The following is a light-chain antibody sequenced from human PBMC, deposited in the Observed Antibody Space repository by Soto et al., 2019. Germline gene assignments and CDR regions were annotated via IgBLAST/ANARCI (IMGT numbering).Light chain of an antibody. V-gene: IGLV2-23*01. CDR2: EAT. CDR3: CSYTSGPAYV. Sequence: QSALTQPASVSGSPGQSITISCTGTSSDVGSYNLVSWYQQHPGKAPKLMIYEATKRPSGVSNRFSGSKSGSTASLTISGLQAEDEADYYCCSYTSGPAYVFGTGTKSPS. CDR1: SSDVGSYNL. J-gene: IGLJ1*01.